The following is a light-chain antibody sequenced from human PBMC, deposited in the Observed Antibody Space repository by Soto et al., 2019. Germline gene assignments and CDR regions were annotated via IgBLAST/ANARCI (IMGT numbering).Light chain of an antibody. V-gene: IGKV3-11*01. CDR3: QQRSGWPPT. J-gene: IGKJ4*01. Sequence: IVLTQSPTNVSFSPGERATLSCRASQSLSSYLAWYQQTPGQAPRLLIYDASNRANGIPGRFTGSGSGTDFTLTISSLEPEDSAVYVCQQRSGWPPTFGGG. CDR1: QSLSSY. CDR2: DAS.